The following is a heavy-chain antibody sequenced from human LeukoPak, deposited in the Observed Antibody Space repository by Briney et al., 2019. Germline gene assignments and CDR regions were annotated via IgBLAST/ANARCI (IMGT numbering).Heavy chain of an antibody. CDR3: ARDYHLDY. Sequence: SETLSLTCAVYGGSFSAYYWSWTRQPPGKGLEWIGEINHSGSTNYNPSLKSRVTISVDTSKNQFSLKLSSVTAADTAVYYCARDYHLDYWGQGTLVTVSS. D-gene: IGHD3-10*01. V-gene: IGHV4-34*01. CDR2: INHSGST. CDR1: GGSFSAYY. J-gene: IGHJ4*02.